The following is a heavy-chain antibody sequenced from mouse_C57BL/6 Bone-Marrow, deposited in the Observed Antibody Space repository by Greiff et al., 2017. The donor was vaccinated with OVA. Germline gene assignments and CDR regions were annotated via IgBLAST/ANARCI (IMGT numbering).Heavy chain of an antibody. CDR1: YTFTDYYM. J-gene: IGHJ1*03. CDR3: RPDV. V-gene: IGHV1-83*01. CDR2: YPGSGNTY. Sequence: VQLQQSGPELVKPGASVKMSCKASGYTFTDYYMHWVKQKPGKGLEWIGEIYPGSGNTYYNEKFKGKATRTADTSSSTAYMQLSSLTSEDSAVYFCARPDVWGTGTTVTVSS.